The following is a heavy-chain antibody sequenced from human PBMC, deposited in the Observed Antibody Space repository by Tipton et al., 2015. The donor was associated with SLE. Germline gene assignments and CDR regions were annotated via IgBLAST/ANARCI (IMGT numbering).Heavy chain of an antibody. J-gene: IGHJ6*02. CDR2: IFHTGSA. D-gene: IGHD3-10*01. V-gene: IGHV4-30-2*01. Sequence: TLSLTCVVSGASISTEGYSWSWIRQPPGKGLEWIGYIFHTGSAYYNPSLKSRLTISLDRSNNQFSLHLTSVTAADAAVYFCAGHRLSLYSSGRGSSGVTVWGRGTTVAVSS. CDR1: GASISTEGYS. CDR3: AGHRLSLYSSGRGSSGVTV.